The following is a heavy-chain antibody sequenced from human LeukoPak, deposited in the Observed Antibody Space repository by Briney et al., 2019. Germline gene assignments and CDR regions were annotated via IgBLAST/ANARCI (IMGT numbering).Heavy chain of an antibody. CDR2: IDKKDNLYAT. J-gene: IGHJ5*02. Sequence: GGSLRLSCVASGFTFSGSAVNWVRQSSGKGLEWVGHIDKKDNLYATAYAESVKGRFTISRGDSKDTAFLHMDSLKTEDTALYYCTRDRGTYNWFDPWGQGTLVTVSS. CDR1: GFTFSGSA. CDR3: TRDRGTYNWFDP. D-gene: IGHD2-15*01. V-gene: IGHV3-73*01.